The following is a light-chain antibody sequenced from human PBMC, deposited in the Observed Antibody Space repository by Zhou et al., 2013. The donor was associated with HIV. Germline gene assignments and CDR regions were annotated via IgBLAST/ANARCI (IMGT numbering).Light chain of an antibody. CDR3: EQYKIYPRT. J-gene: IGKJ1*01. Sequence: DIQMTQSPSTLSASLGDKVTITCRASQSIATWVAWYQQKSGKAPNLLIYEASTLESGVPSRFSGSGSGTEFSLTINSLQPDDFATYYCEQYKIYPRTFGQGTKVEIK. CDR2: EAS. V-gene: IGKV1-5*03. CDR1: QSIATW.